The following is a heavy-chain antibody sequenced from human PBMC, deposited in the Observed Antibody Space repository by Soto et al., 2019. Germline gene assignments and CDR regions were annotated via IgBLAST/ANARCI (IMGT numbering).Heavy chain of an antibody. D-gene: IGHD3-10*01. V-gene: IGHV1-69*01. Sequence: QVPLVQSGAEVKKPGSSVTVSCKASGGTFSSYAIHWVRQAPGQGLEWMGGIIPLYGPAKYAQRFQGRVTITGDESTTTVYMELTSLTSQDKAVYYCARVTSMVRGVLDNWFDPWGHGALVTVSS. CDR3: ARVTSMVRGVLDNWFDP. CDR1: GGTFSSYA. CDR2: IIPLYGPA. J-gene: IGHJ5*02.